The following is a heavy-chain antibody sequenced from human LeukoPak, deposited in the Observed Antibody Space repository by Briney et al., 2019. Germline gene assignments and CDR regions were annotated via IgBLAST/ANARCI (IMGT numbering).Heavy chain of an antibody. CDR1: GYTFTSYG. Sequence: PRASVKVSCKASGYTFTSYGISWVRQAPGQGLEWMGWISAYNGNTNYAQKLQGRVTMTTDTSTSTAYMELSRLRSDDTAVYYCARDQNIVVVPAAPGRYYYYMDVWGKGTTVTVSS. V-gene: IGHV1-18*01. D-gene: IGHD2-2*01. CDR2: ISAYNGNT. CDR3: ARDQNIVVVPAAPGRYYYYMDV. J-gene: IGHJ6*03.